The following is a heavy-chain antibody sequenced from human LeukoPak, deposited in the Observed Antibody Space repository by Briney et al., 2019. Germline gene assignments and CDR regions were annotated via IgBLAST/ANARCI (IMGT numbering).Heavy chain of an antibody. CDR1: GYTFTSYD. Sequence: ASVKVSCKASGYTFTSYDINWVRQATGQGLEWMGWMNPNSGNTGYAQKFQGRVTMTRNTSISTAYMELSSLRSEDTAVYYCSRSSSRPLYFDPWGQGTLVTVSS. J-gene: IGHJ5*02. CDR2: MNPNSGNT. CDR3: SRSSSRPLYFDP. V-gene: IGHV1-8*01. D-gene: IGHD6-6*01.